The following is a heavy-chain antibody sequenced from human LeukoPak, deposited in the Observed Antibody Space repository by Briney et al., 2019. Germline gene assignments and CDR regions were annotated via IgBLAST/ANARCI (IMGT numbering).Heavy chain of an antibody. CDR1: GFTFSSYA. D-gene: IGHD6-13*01. Sequence: GGSLRLSCAASGFTFSSYAMSWVRQAPGKGLQWVSALSGSGLSTYYADSVKGRFTISRDNSKNTLYLQMDSLRAEDTAVYYCAKGGESSSWLFDYWGQGTLVPVSS. CDR2: LSGSGLST. J-gene: IGHJ4*02. V-gene: IGHV3-23*01. CDR3: AKGGESSSWLFDY.